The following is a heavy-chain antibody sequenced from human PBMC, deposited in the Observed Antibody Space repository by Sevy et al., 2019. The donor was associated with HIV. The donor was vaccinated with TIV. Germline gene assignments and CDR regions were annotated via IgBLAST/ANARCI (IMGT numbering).Heavy chain of an antibody. J-gene: IGHJ4*02. CDR3: AKDFYYDFWSGYYTFDY. D-gene: IGHD3-3*01. V-gene: IGHV3-23*01. CDR2: ITGDGGST. Sequence: GGSLRLSCAASGFTFTSYAMSWVRQAPGKGLEWVSGITGDGGSTYYADSVKGRFTISRDNSKKTLFLQMNSLRAEDTAVYYCAKDFYYDFWSGYYTFDYWGQGTLVTVSS. CDR1: GFTFTSYA.